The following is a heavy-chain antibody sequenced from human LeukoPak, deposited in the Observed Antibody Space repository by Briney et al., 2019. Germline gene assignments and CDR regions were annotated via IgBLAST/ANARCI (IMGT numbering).Heavy chain of an antibody. V-gene: IGHV3-30*03. J-gene: IGHJ4*02. CDR3: ARDRVPHSYDAQFDY. D-gene: IGHD5-18*01. Sequence: PGRSLRLSCAASGFTFSSYGMHWVRQAPGKGLEWVAVISYDGSNKYYADSVKGRFTISRDNSKNTLYLQMNSLRAEDTAVYYCARDRVPHSYDAQFDYWGQGTLVTVSS. CDR1: GFTFSSYG. CDR2: ISYDGSNK.